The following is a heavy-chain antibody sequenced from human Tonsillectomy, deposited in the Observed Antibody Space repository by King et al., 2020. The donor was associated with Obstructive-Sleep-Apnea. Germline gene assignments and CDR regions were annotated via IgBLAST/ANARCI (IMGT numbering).Heavy chain of an antibody. CDR2: IYHSGRP. Sequence: LQLQESGPGLVKTSETLSLTCTVSGYSISSGFYWGWIRQPPWKGLEWIGIIYHSGRPHYNPSLESRVTISVDTSKNQFSLQLRSVTAADTAVYYCARADGYNFGQHSYFDYWGQGTLVTVSS. CDR3: ARADGYNFGQHSYFDY. V-gene: IGHV4-38-2*02. D-gene: IGHD5-24*01. CDR1: GYSISSGFY. J-gene: IGHJ4*02.